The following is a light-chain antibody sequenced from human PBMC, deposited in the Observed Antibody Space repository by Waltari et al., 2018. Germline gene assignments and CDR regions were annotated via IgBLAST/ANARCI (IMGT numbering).Light chain of an antibody. V-gene: IGKV1-39*01. J-gene: IGKJ5*01. Sequence: DIQMTQSPSSLSASVGDRVTITFPASQSISSYLNLYQHKPGKAPKLLIYAASSLQSGVPSRFSVSGYETDVTLSISSLQPEDFATYYCKKSYSTPHFGQGTRLEIK. CDR3: KKSYSTPH. CDR1: QSISSY. CDR2: AAS.